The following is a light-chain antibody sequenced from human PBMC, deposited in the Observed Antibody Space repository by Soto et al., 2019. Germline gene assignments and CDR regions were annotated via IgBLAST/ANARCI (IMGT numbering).Light chain of an antibody. CDR1: QSINSW. V-gene: IGKV1-5*03. CDR3: HQYNGFPRT. J-gene: IGKJ1*01. CDR2: KTS. Sequence: DIQMTQSPSTLSASVGDRVTITCRASQSINSWLAWYQQKPGKAPKLLIYKTSNLQSGVPSRFSGSGSGTEFTLTITSLQPDDFATYYCHQYNGFPRTFGQGTMVDI.